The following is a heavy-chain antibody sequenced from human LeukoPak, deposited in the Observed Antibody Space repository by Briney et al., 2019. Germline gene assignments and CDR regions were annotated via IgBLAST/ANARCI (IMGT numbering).Heavy chain of an antibody. CDR3: AKGAKQYSSSWYIPLRKFYYFDY. CDR2: IRFDGTNK. V-gene: IGHV3-30*02. D-gene: IGHD6-13*01. Sequence: GGSLRLSCAASGFSVSSNYMSWVRQAPGKGLEWVSFIRFDGTNKYYADSVKGRLTISRDNSKNTLYLQMNSLRAEDTAVYYCAKGAKQYSSSWYIPLRKFYYFDYWGQGTLVTVSS. CDR1: GFSVSSNY. J-gene: IGHJ4*02.